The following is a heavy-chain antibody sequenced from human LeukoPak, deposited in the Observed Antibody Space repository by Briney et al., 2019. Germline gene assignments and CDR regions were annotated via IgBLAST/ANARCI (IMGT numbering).Heavy chain of an antibody. V-gene: IGHV3-48*04. CDR1: GFTFSSYS. Sequence: PGGSLRLSCAASGFTFSSYSMNWVRQAPGKGLEWVSYISSSSSTIYYADSVKGRFTISRDNAKNSLYLQMNSLRAEDTAVYYCARDASGSYYNWFDPWGQGTLVTVSS. CDR2: ISSSSSTI. CDR3: ARDASGSYYNWFDP. J-gene: IGHJ5*02. D-gene: IGHD1-26*01.